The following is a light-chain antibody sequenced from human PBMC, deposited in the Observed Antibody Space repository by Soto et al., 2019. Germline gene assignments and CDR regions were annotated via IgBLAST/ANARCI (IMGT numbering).Light chain of an antibody. CDR1: QSINSND. CDR3: LQYDNSPLYT. J-gene: IGKJ2*01. CDR2: GAS. V-gene: IGKV3-20*01. Sequence: EIGLTQSPGTLSLAQGEGATLSCRASQSINSNDLAWYPQKPGLAPRLRIYGASSRATGIPDRFSGSGSGTDFALTISRLEPEDFAVYYCLQYDNSPLYTFGQGPKLEIK.